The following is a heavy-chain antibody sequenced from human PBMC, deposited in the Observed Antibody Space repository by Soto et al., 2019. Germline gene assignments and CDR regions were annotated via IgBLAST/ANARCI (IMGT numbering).Heavy chain of an antibody. CDR3: AGGRLRYFDWPYNWFDP. D-gene: IGHD3-9*01. V-gene: IGHV4-34*01. CDR1: GGSFSGYY. J-gene: IGHJ5*02. Sequence: PSETLSLTCAVYGGSFSGYYWSWIRQPPGKGLEWIGEINHSGSTNYNPSLKSRVTISVDTSKNQFSLKLSSVTAADTAVYYCAGGRLRYFDWPYNWFDPWGQGTLVTVSS. CDR2: INHSGST.